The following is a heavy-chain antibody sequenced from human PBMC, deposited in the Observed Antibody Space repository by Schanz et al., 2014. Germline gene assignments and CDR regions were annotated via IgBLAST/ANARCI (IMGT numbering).Heavy chain of an antibody. CDR1: RFTISRNP. CDR3: ATEGPRGTRHPINYYYAMDN. CDR2: ISGSSSTK. V-gene: IGHV3-48*01. D-gene: IGHD6-6*01. Sequence: VHLVESGGGVVQPGRSLRLSCTGSRFTISRNPIHWVRQAPGKGLEWVSYISGSSSTKYYADSVKGRFTISRDNSKNTLYLQMKSLRVEDTAVYYCATEGPRGTRHPINYYYAMDNWGQGTKVT. J-gene: IGHJ6*02.